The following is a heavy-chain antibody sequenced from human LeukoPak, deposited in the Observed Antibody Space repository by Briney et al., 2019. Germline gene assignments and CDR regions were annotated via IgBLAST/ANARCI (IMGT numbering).Heavy chain of an antibody. V-gene: IGHV4-59*01. D-gene: IGHD3-22*01. CDR3: ARDSDSSGYYDY. Sequence: SETLSLTCTVSGGSITNYYWTWIRQPPGKGLEWVGHIYYTGSTNYNPSLKSRVTISVDTSKNQFSLKLSSVTAADTAVYYCARDSDSSGYYDYWGQGTLVTVSS. CDR2: IYYTGST. CDR1: GGSITNYY. J-gene: IGHJ4*02.